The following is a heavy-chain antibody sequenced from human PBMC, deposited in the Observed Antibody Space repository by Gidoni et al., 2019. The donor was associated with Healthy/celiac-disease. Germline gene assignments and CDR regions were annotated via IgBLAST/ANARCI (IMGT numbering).Heavy chain of an antibody. CDR2: INHSGST. J-gene: IGHJ3*02. D-gene: IGHD3-10*01. Sequence: QVQLQQWGAGLLKSSETLSLTCAVYGGSFSGYYWSWIRQPPGKGLEWIGEINHSGSTNYNPSLKSRVTISVDTSKNQFSLKLSSVTAADTAVYYCARALGRGAFDIWGQGTMVTVSS. CDR1: GGSFSGYY. V-gene: IGHV4-34*01. CDR3: ARALGRGAFDI.